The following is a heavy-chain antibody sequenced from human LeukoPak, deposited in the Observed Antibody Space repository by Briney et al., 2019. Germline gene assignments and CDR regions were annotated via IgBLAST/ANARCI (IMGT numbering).Heavy chain of an antibody. CDR2: IKSKTDGGTT. CDR3: SNSWNSFQDY. CDR1: GFAFSDAW. Sequence: GGSLRLSCAASGFAFSDAWMTWVRQAPGKGLEWVGRIKSKTDGGTTDYAAPVRGRFTISRDDSENTLYLQMNSLKTEDTAVYYCSNSWNSFQDYWGQGTLVTVSS. D-gene: IGHD1-7*01. V-gene: IGHV3-15*01. J-gene: IGHJ4*02.